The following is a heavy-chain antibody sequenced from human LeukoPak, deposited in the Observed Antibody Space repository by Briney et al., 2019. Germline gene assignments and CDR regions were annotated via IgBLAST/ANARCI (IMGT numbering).Heavy chain of an antibody. V-gene: IGHV3-7*01. D-gene: IGHD2-2*01. CDR2: IKLDGSEK. J-gene: IGHJ6*02. Sequence: GGSLRLSCVASGFTFGKYWMSWVRQAPGKGLEWVANIKLDGSEKNYVDSVKGRFTISRDNTKNSLYLQMNSLRAEDTAVYYCARGLGYCSSTSCYAHYYYYGMDVWGQGTTVTVSS. CDR1: GFTFGKYW. CDR3: ARGLGYCSSTSCYAHYYYYGMDV.